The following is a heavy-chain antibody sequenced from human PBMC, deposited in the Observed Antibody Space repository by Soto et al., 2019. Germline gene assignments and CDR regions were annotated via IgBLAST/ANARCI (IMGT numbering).Heavy chain of an antibody. CDR2: IIPISGTA. Sequence: QVQLVQSGAEVKKPGSSVKVSCKASGGTFSSYAISWVRQAPGQGLEWMGGIIPISGTANYAQKFKGRVTITADESTSTAYMGLSSLRSEDTAVYYCARSQGSSTSLEIYYYYYYGMDVWGQGTTVTVSS. CDR3: ARSQGSSTSLEIYYYYYYGMDV. V-gene: IGHV1-69*01. D-gene: IGHD2-2*01. J-gene: IGHJ6*02. CDR1: GGTFSSYA.